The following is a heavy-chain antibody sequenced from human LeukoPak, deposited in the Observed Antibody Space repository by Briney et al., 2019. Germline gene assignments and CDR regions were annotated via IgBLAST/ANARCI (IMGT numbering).Heavy chain of an antibody. Sequence: GASVKVSCKASGYSFNSYGISWVRQAPGQGLEWMGWISAYDGDTNYEQKLQGRVTLTTDTSTSTVYVELRSLRSDDTAVYYCARDYYYDSNGYPDDTFDVWGQGTMLTVSS. CDR2: ISAYDGDT. J-gene: IGHJ3*01. D-gene: IGHD3-22*01. CDR1: GYSFNSYG. CDR3: ARDYYYDSNGYPDDTFDV. V-gene: IGHV1-18*01.